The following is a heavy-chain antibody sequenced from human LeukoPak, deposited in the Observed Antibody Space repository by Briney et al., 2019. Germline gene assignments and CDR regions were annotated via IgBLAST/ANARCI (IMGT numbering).Heavy chain of an antibody. V-gene: IGHV7-4-1*02. CDR1: GYTFTNYA. CDR3: ARDLTIFEVITRHNFDY. CDR2: INTNTGNP. Sequence: GASVKVSCKASGYTFTNYAMNWVRQAPGQGLEWMGWINTNTGNPTYAQGFTGRFVFSLDTSVSTAYLQISSLKAEDTAMYYCARDLTIFEVITRHNFDYWGQGTLVTVSS. D-gene: IGHD3-3*01. J-gene: IGHJ4*02.